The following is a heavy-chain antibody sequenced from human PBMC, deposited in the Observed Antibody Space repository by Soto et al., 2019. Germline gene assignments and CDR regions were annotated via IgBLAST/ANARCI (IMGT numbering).Heavy chain of an antibody. CDR3: ARFGVRGVISPNWFDP. D-gene: IGHD3-10*01. Sequence: QVQLVQSGAEVKKPGSSVKVSCKASGGTFSSYAISWVRQAPGQGLEWMGGIIPIFGTANYAQKFQGRVTITADESTSTAYMGLSSLRSEDTAVYYCARFGVRGVISPNWFDPWGQGTLVTVSS. V-gene: IGHV1-69*12. J-gene: IGHJ5*02. CDR2: IIPIFGTA. CDR1: GGTFSSYA.